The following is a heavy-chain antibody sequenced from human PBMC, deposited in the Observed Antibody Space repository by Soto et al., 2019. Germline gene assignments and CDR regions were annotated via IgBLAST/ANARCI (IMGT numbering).Heavy chain of an antibody. CDR1: GGSFSGYY. CDR3: ARGPLAVAGYYFDY. V-gene: IGHV4-34*01. CDR2: INHSGST. Sequence: SETLSLTCAVYGGSFSGYYWSWIRQPPGKGLEWIGEINHSGSTNYNASLKSRVTISVDTSKNQFSLKLSSVTAADTAVYYCARGPLAVAGYYFDYWGQGTLVTVSS. J-gene: IGHJ4*02. D-gene: IGHD6-19*01.